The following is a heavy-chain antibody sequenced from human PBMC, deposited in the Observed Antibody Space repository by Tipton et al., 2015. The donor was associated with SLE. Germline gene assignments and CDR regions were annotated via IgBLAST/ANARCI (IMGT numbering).Heavy chain of an antibody. Sequence: TLSLTCTVSGDSITSDYWTWIRQPPGKGLEWIGYISYSGSTNYNPSVRSRVSISIDTSKNQFSLKVKSVTTADTAVYYCARGSDGDNVRFFDVWGPGTQVTVSS. J-gene: IGHJ2*01. CDR3: ARGSDGDNVRFFDV. D-gene: IGHD4-17*01. CDR1: GDSITSDY. CDR2: ISYSGST. V-gene: IGHV4-59*01.